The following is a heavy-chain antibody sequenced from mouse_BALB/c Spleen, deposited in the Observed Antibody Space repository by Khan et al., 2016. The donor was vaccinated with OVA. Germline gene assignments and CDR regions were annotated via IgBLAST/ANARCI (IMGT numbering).Heavy chain of an antibody. CDR3: ARRDYYGSSIAY. CDR1: GYNFTSYW. J-gene: IGHJ3*01. V-gene: IGHV1-55*01. CDR2: IYPGSGST. D-gene: IGHD1-1*01. Sequence: QVQLQQPGAELVKPGTSVKLSCKASGYNFTSYWINWVKLRPGQGLEWIGHIYPGSGSTYYNEKFKSKATLTVDTSSSTAYMQLSSLASEDSALYLCARRDYYGSSIAYWGQGTLVTVSA.